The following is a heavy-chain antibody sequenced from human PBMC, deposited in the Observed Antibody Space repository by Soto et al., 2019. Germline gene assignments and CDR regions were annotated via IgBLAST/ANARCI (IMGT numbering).Heavy chain of an antibody. CDR1: GFTFWNFA. V-gene: IGHV3-23*01. Sequence: GGSLRLSCSTSGFTFWNFAMAWVRQGPGKGLEWVSTVNDRGGSTYYADSVKGRFTISRDDSENTLHLQMSSLRTDDTAIYYCARWGSGTNFYYHYAMDVWGQGTTVTVSS. CDR2: VNDRGGST. CDR3: ARWGSGTNFYYHYAMDV. D-gene: IGHD3-16*01. J-gene: IGHJ6*02.